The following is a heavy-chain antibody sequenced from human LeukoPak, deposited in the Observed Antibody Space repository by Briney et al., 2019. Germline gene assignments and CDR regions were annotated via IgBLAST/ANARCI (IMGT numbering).Heavy chain of an antibody. J-gene: IGHJ6*02. CDR3: ARDGGPVVPAATPAPEKGMDV. V-gene: IGHV3-30*19. D-gene: IGHD2-2*01. CDR2: ISYDGSNK. CDR1: GFTFSSYG. Sequence: GRSLRLSCAASGFTFSSYGMHWVRQAPGKGLEWVAVISYDGSNKYYADSVKGRFTISRDNSKNTLYLQMNSLRAEDTAVYYCARDGGPVVPAATPAPEKGMDVWGQGTTVTVSS.